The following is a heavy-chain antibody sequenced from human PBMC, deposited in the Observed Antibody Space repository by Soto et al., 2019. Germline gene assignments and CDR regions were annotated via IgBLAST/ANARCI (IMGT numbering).Heavy chain of an antibody. CDR2: IRGDGGQT. Sequence: PGGSLRLSCTASGFTFSSYGMGWVRQAPGKGLQWVSTIRGDGGQTLYTDSVKGRFSISRDNSKNTVYLQMDSLRAEDTAMYFCARDVGLDSDDFFAYWGQGTQVTVSS. J-gene: IGHJ4*02. V-gene: IGHV3-23*01. D-gene: IGHD3-9*01. CDR1: GFTFSSYG. CDR3: ARDVGLDSDDFFAY.